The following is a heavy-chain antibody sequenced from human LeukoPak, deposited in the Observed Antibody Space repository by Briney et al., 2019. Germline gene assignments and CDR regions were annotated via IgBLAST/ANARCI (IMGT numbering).Heavy chain of an antibody. CDR2: INPNSGGT. CDR3: ARESVPAVAARRGLNY. V-gene: IGHV1-2*02. J-gene: IGHJ4*02. CDR1: GYTFTGYY. Sequence: GASVKVSCKASGYTFTGYYMHWVRQAPGQGLEWMGWINPNSGGTNYAQKFQGRVTMTRDTSISTAYMELSRLRSADTAVYYCARESVPAVAARRGLNYWGQGTLVAVSS. D-gene: IGHD6-6*01.